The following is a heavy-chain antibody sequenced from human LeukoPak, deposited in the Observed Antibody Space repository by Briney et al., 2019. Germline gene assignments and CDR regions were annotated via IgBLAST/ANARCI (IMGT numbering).Heavy chain of an antibody. J-gene: IGHJ4*02. Sequence: PGGSLRLSCAASGFTFSSYGMHWVRQAPGKGLEWVAVISYDGSNKYYADSVKGRFTISRDNSKNSLYLQMNSLRTEDTALYYCAKDKRFRSSSLDYWGQGTLVTVSS. D-gene: IGHD6-13*01. CDR3: AKDKRFRSSSLDY. CDR2: ISYDGSNK. V-gene: IGHV3-30*18. CDR1: GFTFSSYG.